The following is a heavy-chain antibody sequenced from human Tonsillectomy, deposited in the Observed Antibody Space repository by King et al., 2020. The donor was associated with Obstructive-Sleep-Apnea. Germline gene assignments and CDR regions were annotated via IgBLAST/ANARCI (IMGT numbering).Heavy chain of an antibody. J-gene: IGHJ4*02. CDR2: IYYSGTT. D-gene: IGHD5-12*01. Sequence: VQLQESGPGLVKPSQTLSLTCTVSVGSISSGAYSWSWIRQHPGKGLEWIGCIYYSGTTYYNPSLKSRATISVDTSKNHFSLTLSSVTAADTAVYYCARVLGTYSGYECFDYWGQGTLVTVSS. CDR1: VGSISSGAYS. V-gene: IGHV4-31*03. CDR3: ARVLGTYSGYECFDY.